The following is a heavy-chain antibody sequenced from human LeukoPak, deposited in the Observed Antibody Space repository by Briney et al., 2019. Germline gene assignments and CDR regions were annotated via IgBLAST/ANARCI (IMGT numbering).Heavy chain of an antibody. CDR1: GFTLSDHY. J-gene: IGHJ4*02. D-gene: IGHD2-8*02. CDR3: ARSYWYRFDY. V-gene: IGHV3-72*01. Sequence: GGSLRLSCAASGFTLSDHYIYWVRQAPGKGLEWVGHTGNKANSYTTDYAASVKGRFTISRDDSKTSLYLQMNSLKTEDTAVYYCARSYWYRFDYWGQGTLVTVSS. CDR2: TGNKANSYTT.